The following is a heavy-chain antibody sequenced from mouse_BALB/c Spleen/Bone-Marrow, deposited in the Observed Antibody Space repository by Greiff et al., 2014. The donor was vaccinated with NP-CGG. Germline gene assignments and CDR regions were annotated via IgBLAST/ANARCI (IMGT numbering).Heavy chain of an antibody. D-gene: IGHD1-1*01. Sequence: VQLQQSGAEVVKPGASVRLSCKTSGYTFTNYWTHWVKQRPGQGLEWIGDINPSNGRATYSEKFKSKATLTVDTSSSTAYMQLSSLTSEDSAVYYCARYYNYYFDVWGAGTTVTVSS. CDR3: ARYYNYYFDV. J-gene: IGHJ1*01. CDR2: INPSNGRA. CDR1: GYTFTNYW. V-gene: IGHV1S81*02.